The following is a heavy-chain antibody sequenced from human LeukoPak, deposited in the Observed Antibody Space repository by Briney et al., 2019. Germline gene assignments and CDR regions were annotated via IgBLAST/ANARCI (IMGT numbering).Heavy chain of an antibody. V-gene: IGHV1-2*02. Sequence: ASVKVSCKASGYTFTGYYMHWVRQAPGQGLEWMGWINPNSGGTNYAQKFQGRVTMTRDTSISTAYMELSGLRSDDTAVYYCARDPYSSSWVYYYYYGMDVWGQGTTVTVSS. CDR2: INPNSGGT. D-gene: IGHD6-13*01. CDR1: GYTFTGYY. J-gene: IGHJ6*02. CDR3: ARDPYSSSWVYYYYYGMDV.